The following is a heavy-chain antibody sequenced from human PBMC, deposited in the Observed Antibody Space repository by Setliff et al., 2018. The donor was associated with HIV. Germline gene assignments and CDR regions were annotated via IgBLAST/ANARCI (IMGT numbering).Heavy chain of an antibody. Sequence: GASVKVSCKASGGTFSNYGISWVRQAPGQGLEWMGGIIPILGTTQFAQKFQGRFTLTTDTSTNTAYMEVRSLTSDDTAVYYCVRDGIIRTTRVFDYWGQGTLVTVSS. V-gene: IGHV1-69*10. D-gene: IGHD3-16*02. J-gene: IGHJ4*02. CDR2: IIPILGTT. CDR3: VRDGIIRTTRVFDY. CDR1: GGTFSNYG.